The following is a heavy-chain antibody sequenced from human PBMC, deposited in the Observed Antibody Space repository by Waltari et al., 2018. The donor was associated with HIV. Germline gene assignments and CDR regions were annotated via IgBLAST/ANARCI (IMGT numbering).Heavy chain of an antibody. CDR2: IIRVFEST. J-gene: IGHJ5*02. CDR3: ARGSSGSYRWFDP. Sequence: QEQLVQSGAEVKKPGSSVKVSCKASGGTFSSHSNCWVRQAPGQGLEWMGNIIRVFESTTYAQKFHGRLTISADESTSTVFMELSSLSFDDTAVYYCARGSSGSYRWFDPWGHGTLVTVSS. CDR1: GGTFSSHS. V-gene: IGHV1-69*15. D-gene: IGHD1-26*01.